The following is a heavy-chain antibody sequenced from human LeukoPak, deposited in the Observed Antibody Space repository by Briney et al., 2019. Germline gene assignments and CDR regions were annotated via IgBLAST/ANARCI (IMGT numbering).Heavy chain of an antibody. Sequence: ASVKVSCKASGYTFTGYYMHWVRQAPGQGLEWMGWINPNSGGASYAQKFQDRVTMTRDTSISTAYMELSRLQSDDTAIYYCARARSSWYFDYWGQGTLVTVSS. D-gene: IGHD6-13*01. CDR2: INPNSGGA. J-gene: IGHJ4*02. CDR3: ARARSSWYFDY. V-gene: IGHV1-2*02. CDR1: GYTFTGYY.